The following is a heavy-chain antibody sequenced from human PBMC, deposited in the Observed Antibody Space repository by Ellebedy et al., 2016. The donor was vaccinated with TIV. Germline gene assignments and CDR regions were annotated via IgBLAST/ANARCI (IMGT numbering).Heavy chain of an antibody. CDR2: IKQDGSEK. CDR3: ARLDAIIAVKSLDY. J-gene: IGHJ4*02. Sequence: GESLKISCAAPGFTCSRYWMSWVRQAPGKGLEWVANIKQDGSEKYYVDSVKGRFTISRDNAKNSLYLQMNSLRAEDTAVYYCARLDAIIAVKSLDYWGQGTLVTVSS. D-gene: IGHD6-19*01. V-gene: IGHV3-7*03. CDR1: GFTCSRYW.